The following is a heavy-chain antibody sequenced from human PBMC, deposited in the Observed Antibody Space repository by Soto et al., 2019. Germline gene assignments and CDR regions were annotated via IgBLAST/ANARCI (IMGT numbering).Heavy chain of an antibody. V-gene: IGHV3-33*01. J-gene: IGHJ4*02. CDR2: IWYDGSNK. Sequence: QVQLVESGGGVVQPGRSLRLSCAASGFTFSSYGMHWVRQAPGKGLEWVAVIWYDGSNKYYADSVKGRFTISRDNSKNTLYLQMNSLRAEDTAVYYCARAPLYYYDSSGYLDYWGQGTLVTVSS. CDR3: ARAPLYYYDSSGYLDY. CDR1: GFTFSSYG. D-gene: IGHD3-22*01.